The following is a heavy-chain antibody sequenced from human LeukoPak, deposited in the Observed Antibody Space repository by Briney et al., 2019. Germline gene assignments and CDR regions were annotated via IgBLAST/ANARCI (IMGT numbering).Heavy chain of an antibody. CDR3: ARVGLAAAGPNFFDY. D-gene: IGHD6-13*01. J-gene: IGHJ4*02. CDR2: ISSSSSYI. Sequence: PGGPLRLSCAASGFTFSSHSMNWVRTAPGKGLEWVSSISSSSSYIYYADAVKGRFSISRDNAKNSLYLQMNSLRAEDTAVYYCARVGLAAAGPNFFDYWGQGTLVTVSS. CDR1: GFTFSSHS. V-gene: IGHV3-21*01.